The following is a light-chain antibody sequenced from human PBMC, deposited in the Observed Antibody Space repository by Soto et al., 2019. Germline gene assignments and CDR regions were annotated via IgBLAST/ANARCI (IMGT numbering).Light chain of an antibody. CDR2: EDS. CDR1: TSDFGSSNL. Sequence: QSALTQPASVSGSHGQSITISCIGTTSDFGSSNLFSWYQQHPGTAPRLIIYEDSKRPSGVSSRFSGSKSGNTASLTISVLQAEDEADYHCCSYGRSSPVVFGGGTQLTVL. CDR3: CSYGRSSPVV. J-gene: IGLJ7*01. V-gene: IGLV2-23*01.